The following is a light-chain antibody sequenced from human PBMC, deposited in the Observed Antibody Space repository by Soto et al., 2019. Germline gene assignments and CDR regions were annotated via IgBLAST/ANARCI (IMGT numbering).Light chain of an antibody. CDR1: NSDIGFYNY. V-gene: IGLV2-14*01. CDR3: SSYTSSSPLYV. Sequence: QSVLTPPASVSGSPGQSITISCTGTNSDIGFYNYVSWYQQHSGEAPKLIIYEVAKRPSGVSSRFSGSKSGNTASLTISGPQAEDEADYHCSSYTSSSPLYVFGTGTKVTVL. J-gene: IGLJ1*01. CDR2: EVA.